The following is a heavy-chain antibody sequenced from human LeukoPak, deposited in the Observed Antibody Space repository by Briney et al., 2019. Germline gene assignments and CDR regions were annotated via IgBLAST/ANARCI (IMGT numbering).Heavy chain of an antibody. CDR2: IYYSGST. D-gene: IGHD3-10*01. CDR1: GGSISSSSYY. Sequence: SETLSLTCTVSGGSISSSSYYWGWIRQPPGKGLEWVGSIYYSGSTYYNPSLKSRVTISVDTSKDQFSLKLSSVTAADTAVYYCAKDLPFYGSGSPDYYYYMDVWGQGTLVTVSS. CDR3: AKDLPFYGSGSPDYYYYMDV. J-gene: IGHJ6*03. V-gene: IGHV4-39*07.